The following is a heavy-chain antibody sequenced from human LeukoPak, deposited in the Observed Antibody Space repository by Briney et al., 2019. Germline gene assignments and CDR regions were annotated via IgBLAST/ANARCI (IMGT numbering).Heavy chain of an antibody. D-gene: IGHD1-7*01. V-gene: IGHV4-4*07. J-gene: IGHJ3*02. CDR3: ARLITGTTTAFDI. Sequence: PSETLSLTCSVSGGSISGYYWTWIRQPAGKGLEWIGRVYTSGSTHYNPSLKTRLTMSVDTSKNQFSLKLSSVTAADTAVYYCARLITGTTTAFDIWGQGTMVAVSS. CDR2: VYTSGST. CDR1: GGSISGYY.